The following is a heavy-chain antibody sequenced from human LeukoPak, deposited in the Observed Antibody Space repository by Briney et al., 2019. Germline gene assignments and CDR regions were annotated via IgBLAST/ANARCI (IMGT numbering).Heavy chain of an antibody. CDR2: ISGSGGST. CDR3: ARDPSSWYFDY. V-gene: IGHV3-23*01. J-gene: IGHJ4*02. D-gene: IGHD6-13*01. Sequence: GGSLRLSCAASGFTFSSYAMSWVRQAPGKGLEWFSDISGSGGSTYYADSVKGRFTISRDNSKNTLYLQMNSLRAEDTAVYYCARDPSSWYFDYWGQGTLVTVSS. CDR1: GFTFSSYA.